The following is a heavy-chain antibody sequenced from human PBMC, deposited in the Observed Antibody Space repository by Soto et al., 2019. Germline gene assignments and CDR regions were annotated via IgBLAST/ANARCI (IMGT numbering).Heavy chain of an antibody. D-gene: IGHD1-26*01. CDR2: IHSDGSST. Sequence: EVQLVESGGGLVRPGGSLRLSCAASGFTFSYYWMHWVRPGKGLVWVSRIHSDGSSTTYADFVKGRFIISRDNARNTVDLQMNSVRVEDTAVYYCARGDRGAFDLWGQGTVVTVSS. J-gene: IGHJ3*01. CDR3: ARGDRGAFDL. CDR1: GFTFSYYW. V-gene: IGHV3-74*01.